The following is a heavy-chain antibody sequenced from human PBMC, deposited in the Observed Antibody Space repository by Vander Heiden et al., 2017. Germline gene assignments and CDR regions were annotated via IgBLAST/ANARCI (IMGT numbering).Heavy chain of an antibody. CDR1: GFTFSSYA. CDR3: AKDLGVVTNDY. V-gene: IGHV3-23*01. J-gene: IGHJ4*02. Sequence: EVQLLASGGGVVQPGASLRLSCSPSGFTFSSYAMSWVRQAPGKGLEWVSAISGSGGSTYYADSVKGRFTISRDNSKNTLYLQMNSLRAEDTAVYYCAKDLGVVTNDYWGQGTLVTVSS. CDR2: ISGSGGST. D-gene: IGHD3-3*01.